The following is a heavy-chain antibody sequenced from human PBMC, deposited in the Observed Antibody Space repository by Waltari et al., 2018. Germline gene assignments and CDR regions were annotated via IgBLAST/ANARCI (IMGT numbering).Heavy chain of an antibody. J-gene: IGHJ4*02. V-gene: IGHV3-53*01. CDR3: TSDHGLSWPLD. D-gene: IGHD6-13*01. CDR1: GVIVSNNY. Sequence: EVHLVESGGGLVHPGDSVRLSCAASGVIVSNNYMSWVRQPPGKGLEWVSVIYRGGETYYADSVKGRFTISRDNSKNTLDLQMNNVGAEDTAVYYCTSDHGLSWPLDWGQGTMVTVSS. CDR2: IYRGGET.